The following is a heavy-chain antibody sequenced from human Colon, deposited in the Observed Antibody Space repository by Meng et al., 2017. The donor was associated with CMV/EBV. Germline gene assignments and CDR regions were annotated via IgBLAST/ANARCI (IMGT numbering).Heavy chain of an antibody. Sequence: SVKVSCKASGGTFSRYSINWVRQAPGHGLEWMGAFIAIPCTAKYAPKFQGRVTINVDKSTRTAYMELSSLRPDDTAVYYCASGGEVAGNFDHWGQGTLVTVSS. CDR3: ASGGEVAGNFDH. D-gene: IGHD6-19*01. V-gene: IGHV1-69*08. CDR2: FIAIPCTA. CDR1: GGTFSRYS. J-gene: IGHJ4*02.